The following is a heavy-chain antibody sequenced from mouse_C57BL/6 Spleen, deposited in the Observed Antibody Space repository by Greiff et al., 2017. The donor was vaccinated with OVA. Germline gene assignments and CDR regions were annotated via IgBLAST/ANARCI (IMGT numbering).Heavy chain of an antibody. J-gene: IGHJ3*01. CDR3: ARDYGRRRFAY. V-gene: IGHV1-50*01. CDR1: GYTFTSYW. Sequence: VQLQQPGAELVKPGASVKLSCKASGYTFTSYWMQWVKQRPGQGLEWIGEIDPSDSYTNYNQKFKGKATLTVDTSSSTAYMQLSSLTSEDSAVYYCARDYGRRRFAYWGQGTLVTVSA. D-gene: IGHD1-1*01. CDR2: IDPSDSYT.